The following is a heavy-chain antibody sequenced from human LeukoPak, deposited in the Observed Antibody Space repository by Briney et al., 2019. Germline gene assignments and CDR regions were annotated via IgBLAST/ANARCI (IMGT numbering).Heavy chain of an antibody. D-gene: IGHD2-2*01. Sequence: GASVKVSCKASGYTFTGSYMHWVRQAPGQGLEWMGWINPNSGGTNYAQKFQGRVTMTRDTSISTAYMELSRLRADDTAVYYCARDPRYCSSTSCYHVWGQGTLVTVSS. CDR1: GYTFTGSY. CDR3: ARDPRYCSSTSCYHV. V-gene: IGHV1-2*02. J-gene: IGHJ4*02. CDR2: INPNSGGT.